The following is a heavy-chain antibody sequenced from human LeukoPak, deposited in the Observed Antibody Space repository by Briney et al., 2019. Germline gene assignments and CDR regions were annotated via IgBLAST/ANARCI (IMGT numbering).Heavy chain of an antibody. J-gene: IGHJ4*02. V-gene: IGHV1-2*02. D-gene: IGHD5-12*01. CDR3: ARDGLVARDFDY. CDR1: GYTFTGYY. CDR2: INPNSAGVT. Sequence: ASVKVSCKASGYTFTGYYMHWVRQAPGQGLEWMGWINPNSAGVTNYAQKFQGRVTMTRDTSISTAFMELRWLESDDTAFYYCARDGLVARDFDYCGQGTLVTVSS.